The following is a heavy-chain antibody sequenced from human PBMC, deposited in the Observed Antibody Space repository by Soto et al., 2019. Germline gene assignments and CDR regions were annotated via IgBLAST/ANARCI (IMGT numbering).Heavy chain of an antibody. CDR1: GGTLSSYA. CDR2: IIPIFGTA. Sequence: SAKVSCKASGGTLSSYAISWVRQAPGQGLEWMGGIIPIFGTANYAQKFQGRVTITADKSTSTAYMELSSLRSEDTAVYYCARRRPGYCSSTSCAYFGYWGQGTLVTVSS. V-gene: IGHV1-69*06. D-gene: IGHD2-2*01. CDR3: ARRRPGYCSSTSCAYFGY. J-gene: IGHJ4*02.